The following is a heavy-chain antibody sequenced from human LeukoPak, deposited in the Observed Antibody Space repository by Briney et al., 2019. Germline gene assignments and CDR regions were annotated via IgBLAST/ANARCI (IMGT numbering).Heavy chain of an antibody. Sequence: GGSLRLSCAASGFTFSSYSMNWVRQAPGKGLEWVSYISSSSSTIYYADSVKGRFTISRDNAKNSLYLQVNSLRAEDTAVYYCAKEDDSSGYYPSDWFDPWGQGTLVTVSS. J-gene: IGHJ5*02. D-gene: IGHD3-22*01. CDR2: ISSSSSTI. V-gene: IGHV3-48*01. CDR3: AKEDDSSGYYPSDWFDP. CDR1: GFTFSSYS.